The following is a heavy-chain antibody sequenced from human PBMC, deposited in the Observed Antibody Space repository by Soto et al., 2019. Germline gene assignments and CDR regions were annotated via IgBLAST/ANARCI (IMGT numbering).Heavy chain of an antibody. CDR2: IYYSGST. D-gene: IGHD4-17*01. CDR3: ARLAAEMTTVTTYRDCYYMDV. CDR1: GGSISSSSYY. Sequence: QLQLQESGPGLVKPSETLSLTCTVSGGSISSSSYYWGWIRQPPGKGLEWIGSIYYSGSTYYNPSLKSRVTISVDTSKNQFSLKLSSVTAADTAVYYCARLAAEMTTVTTYRDCYYMDVWGKGTTVTVSS. J-gene: IGHJ6*03. V-gene: IGHV4-39*01.